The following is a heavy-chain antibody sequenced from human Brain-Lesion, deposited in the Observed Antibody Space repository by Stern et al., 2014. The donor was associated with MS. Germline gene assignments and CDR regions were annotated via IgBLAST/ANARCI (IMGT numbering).Heavy chain of an antibody. D-gene: IGHD3-3*01. J-gene: IGHJ6*02. Sequence: QMQLVQSGAEVKKPGASVKVSCKTSGYIFNGYYIHWVRQAPGPGLECMACIKPNTGGTKYAQKFQGRVTMSRDTSISTAYVELSSLTSDDTAVYYCARDQRGITIFGVVTDYYYLGMDVWGQGTTVTVSS. CDR1: GYIFNGYY. V-gene: IGHV1-2*02. CDR3: ARDQRGITIFGVVTDYYYLGMDV. CDR2: IKPNTGGT.